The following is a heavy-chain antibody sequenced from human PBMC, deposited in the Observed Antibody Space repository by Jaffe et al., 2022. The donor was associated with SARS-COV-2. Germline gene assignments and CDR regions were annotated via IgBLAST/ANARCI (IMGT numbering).Heavy chain of an antibody. V-gene: IGHV3-21*01. CDR2: ISSSSSYI. J-gene: IGHJ4*02. D-gene: IGHD3-22*01. CDR3: AREGCGYYYDSSGYCY. CDR1: GFTFSSYS. Sequence: EVQLVESGGGLVKPGGSLRLSCAASGFTFSSYSMNWVRQAPGKGLEWVSSISSSSSYIYYADSVKGRFTISRDNAKNSLYLQMNSLRAEDTAVYYCAREGCGYYYDSSGYCYWGQGTLVTVSS.